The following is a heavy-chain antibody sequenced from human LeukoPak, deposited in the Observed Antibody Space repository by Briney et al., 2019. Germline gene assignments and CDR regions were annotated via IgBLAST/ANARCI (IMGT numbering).Heavy chain of an antibody. CDR1: GFAFRSYA. Sequence: PGGSLRLSCAASGFAFRSYAMSWVRRAPGRGLEWVSLISDSGDKTYYADSVKGRFTISRDNSKNTLFLQLNSLRAEDTAVYYCAKAGADNSVYRHFDYWGQGTLVTVSS. J-gene: IGHJ4*02. CDR3: AKAGADNSVYRHFDY. CDR2: ISDSGDKT. V-gene: IGHV3-23*01. D-gene: IGHD3-22*01.